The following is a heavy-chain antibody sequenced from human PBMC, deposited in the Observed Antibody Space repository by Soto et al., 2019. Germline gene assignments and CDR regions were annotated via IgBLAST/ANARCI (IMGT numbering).Heavy chain of an antibody. CDR2: INHSGST. CDR1: GGSFSGYY. J-gene: IGHJ4*02. V-gene: IGHV4-34*01. Sequence: SETLSLTCAVYGGSFSGYYWSWIRQPPGKGLEWIGEINHSGSTNYNPSLKSRVTISVDTSKNQSSLKLTSVTAADTAVYYCARDKITGLSDYWGQGTLVTVSS. D-gene: IGHD2-8*02. CDR3: ARDKITGLSDY.